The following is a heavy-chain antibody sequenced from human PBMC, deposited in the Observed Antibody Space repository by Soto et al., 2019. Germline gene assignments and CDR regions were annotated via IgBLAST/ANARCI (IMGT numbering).Heavy chain of an antibody. CDR2: MSGSGGST. CDR3: AKLYSSPNPSDY. V-gene: IGHV3-23*01. CDR1: EFTFSSST. Sequence: VGPLRLSCRASEFTFSSSTRSWVRQAPGKGLEFVSAMSGSGGSTYYADSVKGRFTISRDNSKNTLYLQMSSLRAEDTAVYYCAKLYSSPNPSDYWGQGTLVTVSS. D-gene: IGHD6-13*01. J-gene: IGHJ4*02.